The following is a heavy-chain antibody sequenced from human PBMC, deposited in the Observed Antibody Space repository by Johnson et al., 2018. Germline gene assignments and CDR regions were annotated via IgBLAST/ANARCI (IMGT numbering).Heavy chain of an antibody. J-gene: IGHJ6*02. CDR3: ASEMGIIRANYYYYGMDV. Sequence: QVQLVQSGGGVVQPGRSLRLSCAASGFTFSSYGMHWVRQAPGKGLEWVAVIWYDGSNKYYADSVKGRFTISRDNSKNTLYLQMNSLRAEDTAVYYCASEMGIIRANYYYYGMDVWGQGTTVTVSS. V-gene: IGHV3-33*08. CDR2: IWYDGSNK. CDR1: GFTFSSYG. D-gene: IGHD3-3*01.